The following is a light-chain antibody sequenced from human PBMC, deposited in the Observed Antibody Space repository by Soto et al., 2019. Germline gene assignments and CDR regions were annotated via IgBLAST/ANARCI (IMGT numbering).Light chain of an antibody. Sequence: QSVLTQPASVSGSPGQSITISCTGTSSDVGSYNLVSWYQQHPGNAPKLMIYEGSKRPSGVSNRFFGSKSGNTASLTISGLQAEYEADYYCCYFAHGSTLVFGGGTKLTVL. CDR3: CYFAHGSTLV. J-gene: IGLJ3*02. CDR2: EGS. V-gene: IGLV2-23*01. CDR1: SSDVGSYNL.